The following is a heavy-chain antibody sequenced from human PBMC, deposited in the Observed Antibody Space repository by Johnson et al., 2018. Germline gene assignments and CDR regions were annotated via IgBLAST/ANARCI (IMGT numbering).Heavy chain of an antibody. D-gene: IGHD3-3*01. V-gene: IGHV3-30-3*01. CDR1: GFTFSSYA. J-gene: IGHJ1*01. CDR3: AREFEWLIGGGYFQH. Sequence: QVQLVQSGGGVVQPGRSLRLSCAASGFTFSSYAMHWVRQAPGKGLEWVAVISYDGSNKYYADSVKGRFTISRDNSKNTLYLQMNSLRAEDTAVYYCAREFEWLIGGGYFQHWGQGTLVTVSS. CDR2: ISYDGSNK.